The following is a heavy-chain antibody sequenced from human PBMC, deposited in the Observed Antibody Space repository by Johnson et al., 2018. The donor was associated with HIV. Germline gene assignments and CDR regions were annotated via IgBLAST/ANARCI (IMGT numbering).Heavy chain of an antibody. J-gene: IGHJ3*02. Sequence: QVQLVESGGGVVQPGRSLRLFCAVSGFTFSAYTMHWVRQAPGKGLEWVAVISYDGSNKYYADSVKGRFTISRDNAKNSLYLQMNSLRAEDTALYYCARDRGWGVIDAFDIWGQGTMVSVSS. CDR3: ARDRGWGVIDAFDI. V-gene: IGHV3-30-3*01. D-gene: IGHD3-16*02. CDR2: ISYDGSNK. CDR1: GFTFSAYT.